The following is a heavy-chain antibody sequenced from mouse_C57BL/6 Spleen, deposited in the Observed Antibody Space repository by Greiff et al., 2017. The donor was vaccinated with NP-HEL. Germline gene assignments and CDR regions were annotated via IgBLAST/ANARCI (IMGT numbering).Heavy chain of an antibody. V-gene: IGHV14-2*01. Sequence: EVQLQQSGAELVKPGASVKLSCTASGFNIKDYYMHWVKQRTEQGLEWIGRIDPGDGATKYAPKFQGKATITADTSSKTAYLQLSSLTSEDTAVYDCATTVEAREDYFDYWGQGTTLTVSS. J-gene: IGHJ2*01. CDR1: GFNIKDYY. D-gene: IGHD1-1*01. CDR2: IDPGDGAT. CDR3: ATTVEAREDYFDY.